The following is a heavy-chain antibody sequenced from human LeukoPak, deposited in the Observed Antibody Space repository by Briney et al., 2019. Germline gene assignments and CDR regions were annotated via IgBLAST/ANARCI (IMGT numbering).Heavy chain of an antibody. Sequence: GGSLRLSCAASGFTFSSYGMHWVRQAPGKGLEWVAVISYDGSNKYYADSVKGRFTISRDNSKNTLYLQMNSLRAEDTAVYYCAKGPTYYYILTGYHYWGQGTLVTVSS. CDR3: AKGPTYYYILTGYHY. D-gene: IGHD3-9*01. J-gene: IGHJ4*02. V-gene: IGHV3-30*18. CDR2: ISYDGSNK. CDR1: GFTFSSYG.